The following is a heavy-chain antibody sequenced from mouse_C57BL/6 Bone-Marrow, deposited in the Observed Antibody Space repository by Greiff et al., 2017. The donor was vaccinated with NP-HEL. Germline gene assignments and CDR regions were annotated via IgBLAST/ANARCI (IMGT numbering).Heavy chain of an antibody. Sequence: EVQLQQSGAELVRPGASVKLSCTASGFNIKDDYMHWVKHRPEQGLEWIGWIDPENGDTEYASKFQGKATITADTSSNTAYLQLSSLTSEDTAVYYCTTLLLRYSNYWGQGTTLTVSS. CDR3: TTLLLRYSNY. D-gene: IGHD1-1*01. J-gene: IGHJ2*01. V-gene: IGHV14-4*01. CDR1: GFNIKDDY. CDR2: IDPENGDT.